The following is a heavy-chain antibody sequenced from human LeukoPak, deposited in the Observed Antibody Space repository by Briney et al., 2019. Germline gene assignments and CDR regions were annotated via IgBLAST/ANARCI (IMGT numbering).Heavy chain of an antibody. J-gene: IGHJ6*03. CDR2: ISSSSSYI. CDR1: GFTFSGYS. V-gene: IGHV3-21*01. CDR3: ARDGYCSGGSCYYYYYYMDV. Sequence: GGSLRLSCAASGFTFSGYSMNWVRQAPGKGLEWVSSISSSSSYIYYADSVKGRFTISRDNAKNSLYLQMNSLRAEDTAVYYCARDGYCSGGSCYYYYYYMDVWGKGTTVTVSS. D-gene: IGHD2-15*01.